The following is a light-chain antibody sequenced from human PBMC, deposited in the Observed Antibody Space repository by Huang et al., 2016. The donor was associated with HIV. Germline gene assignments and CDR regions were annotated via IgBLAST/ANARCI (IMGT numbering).Light chain of an antibody. CDR3: QQYDSYSAT. J-gene: IGKJ1*01. Sequence: DIQMTQSPSTLSASVGDRVTITCRASQSIRSWLAWYQQRPGKAPKLLIYKASSLESGVPGRFSGSGSGTEFNLTISSLQPDDFATYYCQQYDSYSATFGQGTKVEIK. CDR2: KAS. CDR1: QSIRSW. V-gene: IGKV1-5*03.